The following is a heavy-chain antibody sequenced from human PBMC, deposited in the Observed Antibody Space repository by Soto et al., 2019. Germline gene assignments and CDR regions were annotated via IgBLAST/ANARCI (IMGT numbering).Heavy chain of an antibody. CDR1: GGTFSSYT. D-gene: IGHD6-6*01. CDR2: IIPILGIA. V-gene: IGHV1-69*02. Sequence: SVKVSCKASGGTFSSYTISWVRQAPGQGLEWMGRIIPILGIANYAQKFQGRVTITADKSTSTAYMELSSLRSEDTAVYYCARVPRYSSSYWFDPWGQGTLVTVSS. CDR3: ARVPRYSSSYWFDP. J-gene: IGHJ5*02.